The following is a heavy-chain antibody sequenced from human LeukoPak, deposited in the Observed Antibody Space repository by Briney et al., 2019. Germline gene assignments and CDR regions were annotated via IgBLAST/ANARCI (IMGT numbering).Heavy chain of an antibody. Sequence: GRSLRLSCAASGFTFDNYAMHWFRQAPGKALNGSQAIPWNGGNTGFADSVKGRFTISRDNAENSLYLQMNSLTPEDTAFYFCAKDMNSYGSGSSYNPWGPFDSWGQGTLVTVSS. J-gene: IGHJ4*02. CDR3: AKDMNSYGSGSSYNPWGPFDS. CDR1: GFTFDNYA. D-gene: IGHD3-10*01. CDR2: IPWNGGNT. V-gene: IGHV3-9*01.